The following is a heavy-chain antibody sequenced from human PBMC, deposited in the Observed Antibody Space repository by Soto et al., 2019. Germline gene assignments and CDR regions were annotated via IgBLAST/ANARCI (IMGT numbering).Heavy chain of an antibody. CDR2: ISAYNGNT. D-gene: IGHD6-6*01. CDR3: ARDFSRGRIAALEGWFDP. Sequence: QVQLVQSGAEVKKPGASVKVSCKASGYTFTSYGISWVRQAPGQGLAWMGWISAYNGNTNYAQKLQGRVTMTTDTSTSTAYMELRSLRSDDTAVYYCARDFSRGRIAALEGWFDPWGQGTLVTVSS. J-gene: IGHJ5*02. CDR1: GYTFTSYG. V-gene: IGHV1-18*01.